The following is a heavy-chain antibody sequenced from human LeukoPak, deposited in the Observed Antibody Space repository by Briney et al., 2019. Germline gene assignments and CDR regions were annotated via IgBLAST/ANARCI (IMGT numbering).Heavy chain of an antibody. CDR2: ISSSSSYI. V-gene: IGHV3-21*01. CDR3: ARGGPSSGNDAFDI. D-gene: IGHD3-22*01. J-gene: IGHJ3*02. CDR1: GFTFSNAW. Sequence: GGSLRLSCAAPGFTFSNAWMSWVRQAPGKGLEWVSSISSSSSYIYYADSVKGRFTISRDNAKNSLYLQMNSLRAEDTAVYYCARGGPSSGNDAFDIWGQGTMVTVSS.